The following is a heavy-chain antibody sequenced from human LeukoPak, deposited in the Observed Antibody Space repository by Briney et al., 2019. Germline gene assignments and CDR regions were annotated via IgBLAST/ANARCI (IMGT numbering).Heavy chain of an antibody. V-gene: IGHV5-10-1*01. Sequence: GESLRISCKGSGYSFTSYWISWVRQMPGKGLGWMGRIDPSDSYTNYSPSFQGHVTISADKSISTAYLQWSSLKASDTAMYYCARHDSSGWLYYYYGMDVWGQGTTVTVSS. CDR2: IDPSDSYT. CDR1: GYSFTSYW. D-gene: IGHD6-19*01. CDR3: ARHDSSGWLYYYYGMDV. J-gene: IGHJ6*02.